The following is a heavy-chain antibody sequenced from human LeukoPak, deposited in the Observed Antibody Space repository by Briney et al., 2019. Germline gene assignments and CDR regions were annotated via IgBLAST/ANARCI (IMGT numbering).Heavy chain of an antibody. D-gene: IGHD6-19*01. CDR3: ARDRFGGWYALFDY. Sequence: SETLSLTCSVSGGSISSYYWSWIRQSPGKGLEWIGYIYNIVSTNYNPSLKSRVIISVDPSKNQFSLKLRSVTAADTAVYYCARDRFGGWYALFDYWGQGTLVTVSS. CDR2: IYNIVST. CDR1: GGSISSYY. J-gene: IGHJ4*02. V-gene: IGHV4-59*01.